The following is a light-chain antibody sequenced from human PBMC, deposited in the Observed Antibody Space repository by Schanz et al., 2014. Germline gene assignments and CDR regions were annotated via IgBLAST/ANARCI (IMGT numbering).Light chain of an antibody. J-gene: IGLJ3*02. Sequence: QSALTQPASVSGSPGQSITISCTGTSSDVGSYKFVSWYQQHPGKAPKLIIYEATNRPSGVSSRFSGSKSGNTASLTISGLQAEDEAEYYCCSHAGSNTWVFGGGTKLTVL. CDR2: EAT. V-gene: IGLV2-23*01. CDR1: SSDVGSYKF. CDR3: CSHAGSNTWV.